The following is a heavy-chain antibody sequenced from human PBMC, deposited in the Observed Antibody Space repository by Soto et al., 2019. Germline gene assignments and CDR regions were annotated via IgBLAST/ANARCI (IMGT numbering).Heavy chain of an antibody. CDR2: IYYSGST. V-gene: IGHV4-61*01. D-gene: IGHD6-13*01. CDR3: ARSARVAAAGTYYYYGMDV. CDR1: GGSVSSGSYY. Sequence: SETLCLTCTVSGGSVSSGSYYWSWIRQPPGKGLEWIGYIYYSGSTNYNPSLKSRVTISVDTSKNQFSLKLSSVTAADTAVYYCARSARVAAAGTYYYYGMDVWGQGTTVTVSS. J-gene: IGHJ6*02.